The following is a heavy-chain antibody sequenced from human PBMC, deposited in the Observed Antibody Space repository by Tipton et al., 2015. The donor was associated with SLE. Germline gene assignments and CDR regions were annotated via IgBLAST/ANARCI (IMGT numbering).Heavy chain of an antibody. J-gene: IGHJ4*02. CDR1: GGSISSSGYY. Sequence: LRLSCSVSGGSISSSGYYWGWIRQPPGKGLEWIGTIYYSGGTSYNPSLKSRVTISVDTSKNQFSLKLNSVTAGDTAVYYCARQGTTRSPFDYWSQGTLVTVSS. CDR3: ARQGTTRSPFDY. CDR2: IYYSGGT. V-gene: IGHV4-39*07. D-gene: IGHD1-14*01.